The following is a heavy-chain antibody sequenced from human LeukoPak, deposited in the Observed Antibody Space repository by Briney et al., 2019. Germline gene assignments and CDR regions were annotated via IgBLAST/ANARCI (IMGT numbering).Heavy chain of an antibody. D-gene: IGHD3-22*01. CDR2: IKQDGSEK. CDR3: AREMVVIRPPFDY. Sequence: GGSLRLSCAASGFXFSSYWMSWVRQAPGKGLEWVANIKQDGSEKYYVDSVKGRFTISRDNAKNSLYLQMNSLRAEDTAVYYCAREMVVIRPPFDYWGQGTLVIVSS. J-gene: IGHJ4*02. CDR1: GFXFSSYW. V-gene: IGHV3-7*05.